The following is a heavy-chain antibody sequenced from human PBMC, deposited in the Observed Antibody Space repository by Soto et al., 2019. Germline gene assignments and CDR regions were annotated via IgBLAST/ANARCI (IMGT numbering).Heavy chain of an antibody. CDR1: GFSFSSHA. D-gene: IGHD6-6*01. J-gene: IGHJ4*02. CDR2: LSGDTRDT. CDR3: AKKCTGSSSMACFDS. V-gene: IGHV3-23*01. Sequence: EVQLLESGGGLVQPGGSLRLSCAASGFSFSSHAMSWVRQAPGKGLDWVSSLSGDTRDTYAADSVKGRFTISRDNSKNTVYLQMISLRAEDTAVYFCAKKCTGSSSMACFDSWGQGTLVTVSS.